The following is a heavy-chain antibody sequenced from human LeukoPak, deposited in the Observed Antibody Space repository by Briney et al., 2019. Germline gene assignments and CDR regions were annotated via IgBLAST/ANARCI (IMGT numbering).Heavy chain of an antibody. CDR2: ISSSGGST. CDR1: GFTFSGYA. V-gene: IGHV3-23*01. D-gene: IGHD3-10*01. Sequence: GGSLRLSCAASGFTFSGYAMTWVRQAPGKGLEWVSSISSSGGSTYYADSVKGRFTISRDNSKNTLYLQMNSLRAEDTAIYYCAKDLVTGSLDHWGQGTLVTVSS. CDR3: AKDLVTGSLDH. J-gene: IGHJ5*02.